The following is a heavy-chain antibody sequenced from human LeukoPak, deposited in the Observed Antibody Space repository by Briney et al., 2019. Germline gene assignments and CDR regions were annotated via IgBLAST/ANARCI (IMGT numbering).Heavy chain of an antibody. V-gene: IGHV3-30*02. CDR2: IRDDESNK. CDR3: ARQMIEGRHYYSMDV. D-gene: IGHD3-22*01. J-gene: IGHJ6*03. CDR1: GFIFSSFG. Sequence: GGSLRLSCAASGFIFSSFGMHWVRQGPGKGLEWVAFIRDDESNKYYADSVKGRFTISRDNSKNTVYLQMNSLRGEDTAVYFCARQMIEGRHYYSMDVWGKGTSVTVSS.